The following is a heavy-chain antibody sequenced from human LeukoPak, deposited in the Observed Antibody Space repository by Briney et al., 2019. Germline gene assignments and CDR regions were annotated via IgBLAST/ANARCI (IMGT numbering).Heavy chain of an antibody. CDR1: GFTFSSYA. D-gene: IGHD3-10*01. Sequence: GGSLRLSCAASGFTFSSYAMSWVRQAPGKGLEWVSAISGSGGSTYYADSVKGRFTISGDNPKNTLYLQMNSLRAEDTAVYYCAMVRGVPKNWGQGTLVTVSS. CDR3: AMVRGVPKN. CDR2: ISGSGGST. V-gene: IGHV3-23*01. J-gene: IGHJ4*02.